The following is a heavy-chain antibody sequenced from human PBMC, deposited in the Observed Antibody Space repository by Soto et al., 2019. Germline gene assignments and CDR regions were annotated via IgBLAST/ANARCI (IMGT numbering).Heavy chain of an antibody. Sequence: PSETLSLTCAVSGYSISSGYYWGWIRQPPGKGLEWIGSIYHSGSTYHNPSLKSRVTISVDTSKNQFSLKLSSVTAADTAVYYCARYNQIYGSGSYYNFDYWGQGTLVTVSS. V-gene: IGHV4-38-2*01. CDR3: ARYNQIYGSGSYYNFDY. D-gene: IGHD3-10*01. J-gene: IGHJ4*02. CDR1: GYSISSGYY. CDR2: IYHSGST.